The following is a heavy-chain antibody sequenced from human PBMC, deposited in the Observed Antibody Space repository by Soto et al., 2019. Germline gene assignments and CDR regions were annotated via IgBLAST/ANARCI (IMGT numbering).Heavy chain of an antibody. CDR2: IIPIFGTA. CDR3: AWEQQLVREEPQDGMDV. CDR1: GGTFSSYA. J-gene: IGHJ6*02. Sequence: GASVKVSCKASGGTFSSYAISWVRQAPGQGLEWMGGIIPIFGTANYAQKFQGRVTITADESTSTAYMELSSLRSEDTAVYYCAWEQQLVREEPQDGMDVWAQGTTVTVSS. V-gene: IGHV1-69*13. D-gene: IGHD6-13*01.